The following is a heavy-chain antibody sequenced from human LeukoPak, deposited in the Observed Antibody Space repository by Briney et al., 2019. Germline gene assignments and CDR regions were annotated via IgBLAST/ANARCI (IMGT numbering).Heavy chain of an antibody. V-gene: IGHV3-7*05. CDR2: TNQDERAK. CDR3: ARRDSSSVVPRWDS. J-gene: IGHJ4*02. CDR1: GFIFSRHW. D-gene: IGHD6-13*01. Sequence: PGVSLRLSCAASGFIFSRHWMKWVRQTPGKGLEWVATTNQDERAKSYVDSVRGRFTISRDNAKNSLYLQMNSLRAEDTAVYYCARRDSSSVVPRWDSWGQGTLVTVSS.